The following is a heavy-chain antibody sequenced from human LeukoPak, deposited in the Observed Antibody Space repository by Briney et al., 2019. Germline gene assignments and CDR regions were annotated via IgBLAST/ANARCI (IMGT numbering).Heavy chain of an antibody. V-gene: IGHV3-48*03. CDR1: GFTLISYE. CDR2: ISSSGSTI. D-gene: IGHD3-10*01. CDR3: ARVMVRGQNDF. Sequence: GGALRLSCAASGFTLISYEMNWVRPAPGKGLEWVSCISSSGSTIYYADSVKGRLTISRDNAKNSLYLQMNSLRAEDTAVYDCARVMVRGQNDFWGQGTLVTVSS. J-gene: IGHJ4*02.